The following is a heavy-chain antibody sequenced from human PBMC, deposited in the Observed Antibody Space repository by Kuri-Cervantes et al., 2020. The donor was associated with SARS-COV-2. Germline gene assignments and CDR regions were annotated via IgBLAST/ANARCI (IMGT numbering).Heavy chain of an antibody. Sequence: GESLKISCAASGFTFSSYWMSWVRQAPGKGLEWVANIKQDGSEKYYVDSVKGRFTISRDNAKNSLYLQMNSLRAEDTAVYYCAKDAGIAAAGTRYYYYMDVWGKGTTVTVSS. V-gene: IGHV3-7*01. CDR1: GFTFSSYW. D-gene: IGHD6-13*01. CDR2: IKQDGSEK. CDR3: AKDAGIAAAGTRYYYYMDV. J-gene: IGHJ6*03.